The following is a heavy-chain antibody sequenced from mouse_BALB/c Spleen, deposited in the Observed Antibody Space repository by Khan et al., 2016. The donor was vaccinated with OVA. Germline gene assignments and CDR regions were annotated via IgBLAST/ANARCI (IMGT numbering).Heavy chain of an antibody. J-gene: IGHJ3*01. CDR3: SRSGYGFGAY. CDR1: VYAFSNYL. Sequence: QVRLQQSGAELLRPGTSVKVSCKASVYAFSNYLIEWLKQRPGQGLEWIGVINPGSGGTKYNEKFKDKAPLTADTSSSTAYMQLSSLTSDDSAVYFCSRSGYGFGAYWGPGTLVTVSA. V-gene: IGHV1-54*01. D-gene: IGHD3-2*02. CDR2: INPGSGGT.